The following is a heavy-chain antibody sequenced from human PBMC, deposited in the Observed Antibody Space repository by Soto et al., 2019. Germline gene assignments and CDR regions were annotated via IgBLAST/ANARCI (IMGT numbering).Heavy chain of an antibody. D-gene: IGHD5-18*01. Sequence: PSETLSLTCSVSGGSINSGDYYWSWVRQPPGKGLEWIGYIYYTGSTYYNPSLKSRVTISIDTSKNQFSLKLSSVTAADTAVYYCAKDSGYNYGYFRWFDPWGQGTLVTVSS. J-gene: IGHJ5*02. CDR1: GGSINSGDYY. CDR2: IYYTGST. CDR3: AKDSGYNYGYFRWFDP. V-gene: IGHV4-30-4*02.